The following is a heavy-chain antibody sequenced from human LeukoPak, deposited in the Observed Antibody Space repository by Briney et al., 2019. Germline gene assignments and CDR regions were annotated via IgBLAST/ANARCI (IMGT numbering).Heavy chain of an antibody. D-gene: IGHD3-10*01. Sequence: GGSLRLSCAASGFTFSSFSMNWVRQAPGKGLEWVAYIRSSSSIISYADSVKGRFTISRDNAKNSLYLQMNSLRDEDTAVYYCARDSCHGSGSYNDVGGRFDYWGQGALVTVSS. CDR2: IRSSSSII. CDR1: GFTFSSFS. J-gene: IGHJ4*02. V-gene: IGHV3-48*02. CDR3: ARDSCHGSGSYNDVGGRFDY.